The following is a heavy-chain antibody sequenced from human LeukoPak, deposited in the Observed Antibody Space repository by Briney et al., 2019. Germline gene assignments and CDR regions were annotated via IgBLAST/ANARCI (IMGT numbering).Heavy chain of an antibody. CDR2: ISYDGSNK. CDR1: VFTFSSYG. J-gene: IGHJ4*02. CDR3: ARGANYDCSGYRCYFDY. Sequence: SLRLSCAPSVFTFSSYGMHWVREAPGKRLGWVAVISYDGSNKYYVDSVKGRLTFSRAHSKNTLYLQMNSLRAEDTAVHYCARGANYDCSGYRCYFDYWGQGTLLTVSS. D-gene: IGHD3-22*01. V-gene: IGHV3-30*03.